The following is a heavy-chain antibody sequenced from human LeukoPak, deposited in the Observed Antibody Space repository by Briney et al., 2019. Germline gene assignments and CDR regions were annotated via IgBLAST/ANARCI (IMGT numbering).Heavy chain of an antibody. V-gene: IGHV4-59*08. J-gene: IGHJ6*02. Sequence: SETLSLTCNVSGDSISNYYWSWIRQPPGKGLEWIGYIYYSGSTNYSPSLKSRVTISVDTSKNQFSLKLSSVTAADTAVYYCARHKRFTSKGMDVWGQGTTVTVSS. D-gene: IGHD2-2*01. CDR1: GDSISNYY. CDR3: ARHKRFTSKGMDV. CDR2: IYYSGST.